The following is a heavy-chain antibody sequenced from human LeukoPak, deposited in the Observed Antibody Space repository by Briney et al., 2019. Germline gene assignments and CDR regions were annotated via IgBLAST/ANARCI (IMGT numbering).Heavy chain of an antibody. CDR2: IWYDGSNK. CDR3: ARHDWEHYFDY. V-gene: IGHV3-33*01. CDR1: GFTFSSYG. J-gene: IGHJ4*02. Sequence: GGSLRLSCAASGFTFSSYGMHWVRQAPGKGLEWVAVIWYDGSNKYYADSVKGRFTISRDNSKNTLYLQMNSLRAEDTAVYYCARHDWEHYFDYWGQGTLVTVSS. D-gene: IGHD1-26*01.